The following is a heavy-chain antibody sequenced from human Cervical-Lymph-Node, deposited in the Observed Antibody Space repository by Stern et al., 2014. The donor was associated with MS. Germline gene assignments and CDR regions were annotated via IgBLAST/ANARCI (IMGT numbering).Heavy chain of an antibody. J-gene: IGHJ5*02. D-gene: IGHD1-20*01. V-gene: IGHV4-59*11. CDR1: GGSIRSHY. CDR2: VYYGGSA. CDR3: ARLGRITGNPDWFDP. Sequence: QVQLVESGPGLVKPSETLSLSCTVSGGSIRSHYWSWIRQPPGKGLEWIGSVYYGGSANHKSSLKSRVTISLDTSNNQLLLNLTSVTAADTAVYYCARLGRITGNPDWFDPWGRGTPVTVSS.